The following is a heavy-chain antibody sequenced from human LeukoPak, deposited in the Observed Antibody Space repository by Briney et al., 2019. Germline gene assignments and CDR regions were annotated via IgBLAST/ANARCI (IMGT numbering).Heavy chain of an antibody. CDR2: VSYTGST. V-gene: IGHV4-39*01. CDR1: GVSISSRAYY. D-gene: IGHD6-13*01. Sequence: SETLSLTCSVSGVSISSRAYYWGWIRQPPGKGLEWLGSVSYTGSTHYNPSLASRVTMSGDTSKNQFSLRLSSVTAADTAVYFCARLLGAAKTDYFDYWGQGIPVTVSS. CDR3: ARLLGAAKTDYFDY. J-gene: IGHJ4*02.